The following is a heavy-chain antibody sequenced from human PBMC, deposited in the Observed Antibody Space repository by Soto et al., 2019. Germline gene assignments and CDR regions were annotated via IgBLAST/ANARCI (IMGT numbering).Heavy chain of an antibody. CDR1: GGSFSGYY. Sequence: QVQLQQWGAGLLKPSETLSLTCAVYGGSFSGYYWSWIRQPPGKGLEWIGEINHSGSTNYNPSLKSQVNISVDTSKNKFSLKLSSVTAADTAVYYCARGLRRETIYYYYYGMDVWGQGTTVTVSS. V-gene: IGHV4-34*01. D-gene: IGHD1-26*01. J-gene: IGHJ6*02. CDR3: ARGLRRETIYYYYYGMDV. CDR2: INHSGST.